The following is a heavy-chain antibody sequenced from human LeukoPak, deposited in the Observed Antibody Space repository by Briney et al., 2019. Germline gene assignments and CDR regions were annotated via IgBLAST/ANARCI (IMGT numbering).Heavy chain of an antibody. J-gene: IGHJ5*02. Sequence: SETLSLTCTVSGGSISSFYWSWIRQPPGKGLEYIGYIYNSGSTNYSPSLKSRVTISVDTSKDQFSLKLSSVTAADTAVYYCARGTQLWLPTNWFDPWGQGTLVTVSS. V-gene: IGHV4-59*01. CDR1: GGSISSFY. D-gene: IGHD5-18*01. CDR3: ARGTQLWLPTNWFDP. CDR2: IYNSGST.